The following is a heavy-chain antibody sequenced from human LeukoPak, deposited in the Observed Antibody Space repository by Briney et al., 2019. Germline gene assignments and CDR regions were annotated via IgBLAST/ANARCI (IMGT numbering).Heavy chain of an antibody. D-gene: IGHD5-12*01. Sequence: PSETLSLTCAVYGGSFSGYYWSWIRQPPGKGLEWIGEINHSGSTNYNPSLKSRVTISVDTSKNQFSLKLSSVTAADTAVYYCAGDDIVATIDYFDYWGQGTLVTVSS. CDR2: INHSGST. CDR1: GGSFSGYY. CDR3: AGDDIVATIDYFDY. V-gene: IGHV4-34*01. J-gene: IGHJ4*02.